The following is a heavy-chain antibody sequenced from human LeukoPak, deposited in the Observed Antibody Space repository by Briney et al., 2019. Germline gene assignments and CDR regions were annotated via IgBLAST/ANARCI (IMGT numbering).Heavy chain of an antibody. CDR2: ISYDGSNK. D-gene: IGHD4/OR15-4a*01. V-gene: IGHV3-30-3*01. Sequence: GRSLRLSCAASGFTFSSYAMHWVRQAPGKGLEWVAVISYDGSNKYYADSVKGRFTISRDNSKNTLYLQMNSLRAEDTAVYYCAKDMVRQLALYGMDVWGQGTTVTVSS. J-gene: IGHJ6*02. CDR1: GFTFSSYA. CDR3: AKDMVRQLALYGMDV.